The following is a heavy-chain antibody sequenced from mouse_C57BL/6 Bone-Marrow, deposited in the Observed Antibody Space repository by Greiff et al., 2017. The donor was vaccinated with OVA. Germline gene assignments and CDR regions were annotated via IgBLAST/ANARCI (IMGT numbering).Heavy chain of an antibody. J-gene: IGHJ1*03. Sequence: QVQLQQPGAELVKPGASVKVSCKASGYTFTSYWMHWVKQRPGQGLEWIGRIHPSDSDTNYNQKFKGKPTLTVDKSSRTAYVQLSSLTSEDSAVYYCAIPLYYYGSREYFDVWGTGTTVTVSS. CDR2: IHPSDSDT. D-gene: IGHD1-1*01. CDR1: GYTFTSYW. CDR3: AIPLYYYGSREYFDV. V-gene: IGHV1-74*01.